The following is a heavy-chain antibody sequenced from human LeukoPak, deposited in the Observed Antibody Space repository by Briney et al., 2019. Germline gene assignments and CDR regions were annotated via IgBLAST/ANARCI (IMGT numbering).Heavy chain of an antibody. J-gene: IGHJ4*02. D-gene: IGHD2-2*01. CDR1: GYSISSGYY. Sequence: SETLSLTCTVSGYSISSGYYWGWIRQPPGKGLEWIGSIYHSGSTYYNPSLKSRVTISVDTSKNQFSLKLSSVTAADTAVYYCARWGLCSGTTCYAPFDYWGQGILVTVSS. CDR3: ARWGLCSGTTCYAPFDY. CDR2: IYHSGST. V-gene: IGHV4-38-2*02.